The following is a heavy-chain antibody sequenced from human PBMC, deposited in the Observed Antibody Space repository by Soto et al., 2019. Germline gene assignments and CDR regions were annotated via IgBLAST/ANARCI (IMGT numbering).Heavy chain of an antibody. V-gene: IGHV3-9*01. CDR2: ISWNSGSI. Sequence: EVQLVESGGGLVQPGRSLRLSYAASGFTFDDYAMHWVRQAPGKGLEWVSGISWNSGSIGYADSVKGRFTISRDNAKNSLYLQMDSLRAEDTALYYCAGALDYGGYVNAFDIWGQGRMVTVST. CDR1: GFTFDDYA. J-gene: IGHJ3*02. CDR3: AGALDYGGYVNAFDI. D-gene: IGHD4-17*01.